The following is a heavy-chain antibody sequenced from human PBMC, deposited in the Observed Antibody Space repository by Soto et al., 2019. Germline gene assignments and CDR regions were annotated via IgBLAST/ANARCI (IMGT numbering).Heavy chain of an antibody. J-gene: IGHJ4*02. D-gene: IGHD3-3*01. V-gene: IGHV2-5*02. CDR2: ICWDDDK. CDR1: GFSLTTSGVG. CDR3: AHRVLRTVFGLVTTTAIYFDF. Sequence: QITLNESGPTPVKPRQTLTLTCTFSGFSLTTSGVGVGWIRQSPGKAPEWLALICWDDDKRYSPSLKSRLTLTKDTSKNQLVLTMADLDPADTATYYCAHRVLRTVFGLVTTTAIYFDFWGQGTPVAVSS.